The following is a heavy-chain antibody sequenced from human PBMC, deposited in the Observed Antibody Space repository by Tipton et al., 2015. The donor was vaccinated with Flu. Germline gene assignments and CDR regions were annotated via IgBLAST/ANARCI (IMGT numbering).Heavy chain of an antibody. Sequence: SLRLSCAASGFTFSNYGMHWVRQAPGKGLEWLAVIPYDGIFKYYADSVKGRFTISRDNSKNTLSLQMNSLRAEDTAVYYCAKEVTRGVNSWYYGLDVWGQGTTVTVSS. D-gene: IGHD5-18*01. V-gene: IGHV3-30*18. J-gene: IGHJ6*02. CDR2: IPYDGIFK. CDR3: AKEVTRGVNSWYYGLDV. CDR1: GFTFSNYG.